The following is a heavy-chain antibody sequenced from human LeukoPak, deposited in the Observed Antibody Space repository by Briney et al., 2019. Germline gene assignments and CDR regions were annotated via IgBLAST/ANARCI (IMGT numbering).Heavy chain of an antibody. CDR2: IYYSGST. V-gene: IGHV4-59*08. D-gene: IGHD1-1*01. Sequence: PSETLSLTCTVSGGSISSYYWSWIRQPPGKGLEWIGYIYYSGSTNYNPSLKSRVTISVDTSKNQFSLKLSSVTAADTAVYYCANTGTTYAFDIWGQGTMVTVSS. J-gene: IGHJ3*02. CDR1: GGSISSYY. CDR3: ANTGTTYAFDI.